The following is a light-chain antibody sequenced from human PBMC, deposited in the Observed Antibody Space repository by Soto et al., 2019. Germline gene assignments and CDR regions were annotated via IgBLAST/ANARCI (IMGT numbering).Light chain of an antibody. Sequence: DIVMTQSPLSLPVTPGEPASISCRSSQSLSHSNGYSFLDWHLQKPGQSPQVLIYLGSNRASGVPDRFSGSGSGTDFTLKISRVEAEDVGIYYCMQALQTRTFGQGTKVDIK. V-gene: IGKV2-28*01. CDR1: QSLSHSNGYSF. J-gene: IGKJ1*01. CDR2: LGS. CDR3: MQALQTRT.